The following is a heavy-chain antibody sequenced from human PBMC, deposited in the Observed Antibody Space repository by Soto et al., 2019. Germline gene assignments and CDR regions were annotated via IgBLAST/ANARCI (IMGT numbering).Heavy chain of an antibody. D-gene: IGHD5-12*01. J-gene: IGHJ5*02. V-gene: IGHV4-30-4*01. CDR2: IYYSGST. Sequence: QVQLQESGPGLVKPSQTLSLTCTVSGGSISRGDYYWSWIRQPPGKGLECIGYIYYSGSTYYNPSLKSRVTISVHTSTNQSSLKPSSVTAAHTAVYYCARQHGYSGLSRFDPWGQGTLVTVSS. CDR3: ARQHGYSGLSRFDP. CDR1: GGSISRGDYY.